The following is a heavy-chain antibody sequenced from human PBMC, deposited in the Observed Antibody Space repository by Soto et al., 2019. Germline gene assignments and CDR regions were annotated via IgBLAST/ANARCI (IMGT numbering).Heavy chain of an antibody. J-gene: IGHJ6*02. D-gene: IGHD2-21*02. CDR2: IYWDGDR. V-gene: IGHV2-5*02. CDR1: GFSLSTGGMG. CDR3: VHSRCGGDCLQSYSSHYYYGMDI. Sequence: QITLKESGPTLVKPTQTLTLNCTFSGFSLSTGGMGVGWIRQPPGKALEWLALIYWDGDRRYSPSLMNRLTIAKDTSKNQVVLTMTNMDPVDTATYYCVHSRCGGDCLQSYSSHYYYGMDIWGQGTTVTVSS.